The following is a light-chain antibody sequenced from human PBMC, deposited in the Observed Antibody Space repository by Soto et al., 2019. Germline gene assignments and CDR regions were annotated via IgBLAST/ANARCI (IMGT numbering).Light chain of an antibody. Sequence: DFQMTQSPSSLSASVGDRVTITCQASQDISDFLNWYQQKPGAAPKLLIYDASNLQAGVPSRFSGSGSGTDFTFTISSLQPEDVATYYYQQYDNIPLTFGGGTKVDIK. CDR1: QDISDF. V-gene: IGKV1-33*01. CDR3: QQYDNIPLT. CDR2: DAS. J-gene: IGKJ4*01.